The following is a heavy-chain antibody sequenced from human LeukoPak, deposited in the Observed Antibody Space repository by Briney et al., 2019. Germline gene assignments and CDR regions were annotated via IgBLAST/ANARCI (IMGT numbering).Heavy chain of an antibody. CDR1: GVSISSGSYY. CDR2: IYTSGST. Sequence: SETLSLTCTVSGVSISSGSYYWSWIRQPAGKGLEWIGRIYTSGSTNYNPSLKRRVTISVDTSKNQFSLKLSSVTAADTAVYYCAREVVGYCSGGSCYSDWGNTLFDYWGQGTLVTVSS. D-gene: IGHD2-15*01. J-gene: IGHJ4*02. CDR3: AREVVGYCSGGSCYSDWGNTLFDY. V-gene: IGHV4-61*02.